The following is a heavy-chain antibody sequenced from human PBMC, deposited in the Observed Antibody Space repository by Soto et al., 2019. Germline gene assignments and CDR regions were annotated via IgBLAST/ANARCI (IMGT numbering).Heavy chain of an antibody. J-gene: IGHJ4*02. CDR3: ARFAMVRGVMTHFDY. Sequence: PGESLKISCKGSGYSFTSYWIGWVRQMPGKGLEWMGIIYPGDSDTRYSPSFQGQVTISADKSISTAYLQWSSLKASDTAMYYCARFAMVRGVMTHFDYWGQGTLVTVSS. CDR2: IYPGDSDT. CDR1: GYSFTSYW. D-gene: IGHD3-10*01. V-gene: IGHV5-51*01.